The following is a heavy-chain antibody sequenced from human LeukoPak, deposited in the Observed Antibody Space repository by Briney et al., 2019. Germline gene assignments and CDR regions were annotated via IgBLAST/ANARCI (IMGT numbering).Heavy chain of an antibody. CDR2: IYYSGST. CDR1: GGSISNYY. J-gene: IGHJ5*02. Sequence: SETLSLTCTVSGGSISNYYWSWIRQPPGKGLEWIGYIYYSGSTYYNPSLKSRVTISVDTSKNQFSLKLSSVTAADTAVYYCARALGGSYQGWFDPWGQGTLVTVSS. CDR3: ARALGGSYQGWFDP. D-gene: IGHD1-26*01. V-gene: IGHV4-59*12.